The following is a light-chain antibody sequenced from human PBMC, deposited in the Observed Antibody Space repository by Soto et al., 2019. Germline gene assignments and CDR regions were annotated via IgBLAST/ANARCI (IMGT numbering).Light chain of an antibody. CDR1: QGISSW. V-gene: IGKV1-12*02. CDR2: AAS. J-gene: IGKJ1*01. CDR3: QPANTLPWT. Sequence: DIQMTQSPSSVSASVGDRVTITCRASQGISSWLAWYQQKPGKAPKLLIYAASSLQSVVPSRFSGSGSGTDFTLTISSLQSVDFVTYYCQPANTLPWTFGQGTKVEIK.